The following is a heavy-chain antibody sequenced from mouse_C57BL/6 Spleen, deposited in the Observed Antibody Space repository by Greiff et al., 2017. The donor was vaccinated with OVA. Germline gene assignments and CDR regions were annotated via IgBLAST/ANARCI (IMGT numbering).Heavy chain of an antibody. J-gene: IGHJ1*03. Sequence: QVQLQQSGPELVKPGASVKISCKASGYAFSSSWMNWVKQRPGKGLEWIGRIYPGDGDTNYNGKFKGKATLTADTSSSTAYRRLSILTSEDCAVYCCTTDSNYGGRYYDVWGTGATVTVAS. CDR3: TTDSNYGGRYYDV. CDR1: GYAFSSSW. CDR2: IYPGDGDT. D-gene: IGHD2-5*01. V-gene: IGHV1-82*01.